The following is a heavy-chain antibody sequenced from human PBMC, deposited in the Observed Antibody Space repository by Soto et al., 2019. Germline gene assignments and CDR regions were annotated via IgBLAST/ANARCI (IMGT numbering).Heavy chain of an antibody. J-gene: IGHJ6*03. CDR1: GYTFTSYG. V-gene: IGHV1-18*01. CDR3: ARDQLSYGLDYYMDV. CDR2: ISAYNGNT. D-gene: IGHD5-18*01. Sequence: QGQLVQSGAEVKKPGASVKVSCKASGYTFTSYGISWVRQAPGQGLEWLGWISAYNGNTNYAQKLQGRVTMTTDTSTSTAYMELRSLRSEDTAVYYCARDQLSYGLDYYMDVWGKGTTVTVSS.